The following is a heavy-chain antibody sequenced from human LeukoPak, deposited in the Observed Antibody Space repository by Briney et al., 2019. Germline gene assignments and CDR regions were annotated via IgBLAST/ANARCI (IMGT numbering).Heavy chain of an antibody. D-gene: IGHD4-17*01. V-gene: IGHV3-74*03. CDR3: VRDIYGPDY. CDR2: VNNDGSGT. Sequence: PGGSLRLSCAASGFTFSSYWMNWVRQATGKGLVWVSRVNNDGSGTTYADSVKGRFTISRDNAKNSLYLQMNSLRADDTAVYYCVRDIYGPDYWGQGTLVTVSS. J-gene: IGHJ4*02. CDR1: GFTFSSYW.